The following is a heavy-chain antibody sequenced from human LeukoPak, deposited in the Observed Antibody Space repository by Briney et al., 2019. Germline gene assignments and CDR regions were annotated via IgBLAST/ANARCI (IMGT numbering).Heavy chain of an antibody. CDR2: IYYSGST. V-gene: IGHV4-39*01. D-gene: IGHD1-26*01. J-gene: IGHJ3*02. CDR1: GGFIGSTTYY. Sequence: SETLSLTCTVSGGFIGSTTYYWGWIRQPPGKELECIGSIYYSGSTYYNPSLKSRVTISLDTSKNQFSLKLSSVTAADTAVYYCARHKQSGTYYDAFDIWGQGTMVTVSS. CDR3: ARHKQSGTYYDAFDI.